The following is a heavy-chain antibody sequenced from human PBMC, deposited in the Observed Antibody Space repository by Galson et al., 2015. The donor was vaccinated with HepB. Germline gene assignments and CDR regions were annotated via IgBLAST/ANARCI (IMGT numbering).Heavy chain of an antibody. CDR1: GFSLSRHW. CDR2: INSDGSTT. J-gene: IGHJ6*03. D-gene: IGHD2-2*01. CDR3: ARGPMPVYHFYYCMDV. V-gene: IGHV3-74*01. Sequence: SLRLSCAASGFSLSRHWMHWVRQAPGKGLVWVSRINSDGSTTDYADSVKGRFTISRDSAKNTLYLQMNSLRAEDTALYYCARGPMPVYHFYYCMDVWGKGTTVTVSS.